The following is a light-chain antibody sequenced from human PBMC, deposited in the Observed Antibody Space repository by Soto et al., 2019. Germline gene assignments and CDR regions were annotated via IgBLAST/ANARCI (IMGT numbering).Light chain of an antibody. CDR1: QSVSSY. V-gene: IGKV3-11*01. J-gene: IGKJ3*01. Sequence: EIVLTQSPATLSLSPGERATLSCRASQSVSSYLAWYQQKPGQAPRLLIYDASNRATGIPARFSGSGSGTDFSLNISSLAPEDFAVYYCQQRSNWLLAFGPGTKVDIK. CDR2: DAS. CDR3: QQRSNWLLA.